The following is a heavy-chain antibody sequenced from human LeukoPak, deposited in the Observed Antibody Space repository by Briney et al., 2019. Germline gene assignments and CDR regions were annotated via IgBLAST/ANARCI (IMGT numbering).Heavy chain of an antibody. V-gene: IGHV4-61*02. J-gene: IGHJ4*02. CDR2: IHTSGST. CDR1: GGSISSGNYY. Sequence: SETLSLTCTVSGGSISSGNYYWSWIRQPAGKTLEWIGRIHTSGSTNYNPSLKSRVSISIDTSKNQFSLKLSSVTAADTAVYYCARDRDTAMPYYFDSWGQGTLGTVSS. D-gene: IGHD5-18*01. CDR3: ARDRDTAMPYYFDS.